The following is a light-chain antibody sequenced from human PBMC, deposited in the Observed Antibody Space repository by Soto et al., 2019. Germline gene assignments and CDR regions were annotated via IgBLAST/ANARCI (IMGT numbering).Light chain of an antibody. CDR1: QSVSSSW. J-gene: IGKJ1*01. CDR3: QQYGSSPWT. CDR2: GAS. V-gene: IGKV3-20*01. Sequence: SEFTPAPGTLALSPGESATLSCRASQSVSSSWLAWYQQKPGQAPRLLIYGASSRATGIPDRASGSGSGTDFTLTISRLEPEDFAVYYCQQYGSSPWTFGQGTKVDIK.